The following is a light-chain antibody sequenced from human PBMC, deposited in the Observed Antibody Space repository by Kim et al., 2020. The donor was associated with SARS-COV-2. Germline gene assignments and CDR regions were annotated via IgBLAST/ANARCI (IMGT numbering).Light chain of an antibody. CDR2: KIS. CDR3: QQYNSNPLT. CDR1: KSINTW. V-gene: IGKV1-5*03. J-gene: IGKJ4*01. Sequence: SASRGDRVTITCRARKSINTWLAWYQQKPGKVPKLLIYKISTLEGGVPSSFSGSGSGTEFTLTISSLQPDDFATYYCQQYNSNPLTFGGGTKLEI.